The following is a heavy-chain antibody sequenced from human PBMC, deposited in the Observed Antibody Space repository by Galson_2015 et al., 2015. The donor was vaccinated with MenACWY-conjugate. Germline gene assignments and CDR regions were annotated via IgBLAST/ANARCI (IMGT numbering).Heavy chain of an antibody. CDR1: GFTFGSYW. CDR2: IDRAGSST. Sequence: SLRLSCAASGFTFGSYWMHWVRQVPGKGLVWVSRIDRAGSSTTYADSVKGRFTISRDNAKNTLYLQMNSLRAEDTAVYYCARDRKEANVSLPSNWFDPWGQGTQV. J-gene: IGHJ5*02. D-gene: IGHD4/OR15-4a*01. CDR3: ARDRKEANVSLPSNWFDP. V-gene: IGHV3-74*01.